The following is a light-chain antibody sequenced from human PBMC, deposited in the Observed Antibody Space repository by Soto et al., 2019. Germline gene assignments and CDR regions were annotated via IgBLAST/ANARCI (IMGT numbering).Light chain of an antibody. CDR1: SSDISRYNS. J-gene: IGLJ1*01. CDR2: DVT. V-gene: IGLV2-8*01. Sequence: QSALTQSPSTSGSRGQSVTISCTRTSSDISRYNSVSWYQQHPGKARKFMMYDVTKRPPGVPYRFSGSKSGNPASLTVSALQAEDEADHYCSTFTDGNNLVFETGTKVTAL. CDR3: STFTDGNNLV.